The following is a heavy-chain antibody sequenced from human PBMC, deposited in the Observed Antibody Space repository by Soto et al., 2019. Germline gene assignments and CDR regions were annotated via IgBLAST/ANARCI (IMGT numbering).Heavy chain of an antibody. CDR3: ATAPPSSRTLVFDH. CDR1: GVTFSSSG. Sequence: QVQLVQSGAEVKKPGSSVKVSCKASGVTFSSSGINWVRQAPGEGLEWMGGNIPVFGTANYPQKFQGRVTITADEPTSTAYMELSSLRSEDTALYYCATAPPSSRTLVFDHWGQGTLVTVTS. J-gene: IGHJ4*02. D-gene: IGHD1-7*01. CDR2: NIPVFGTA. V-gene: IGHV1-69*01.